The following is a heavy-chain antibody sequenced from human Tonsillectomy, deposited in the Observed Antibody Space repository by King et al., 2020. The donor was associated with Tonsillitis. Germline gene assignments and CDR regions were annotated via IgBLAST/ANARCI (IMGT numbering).Heavy chain of an antibody. J-gene: IGHJ1*01. CDR1: GFTFSSYG. V-gene: IGHV3-30*18. CDR3: AKEGPPLWFGELSGYFQH. CDR2: ISYDGSNK. Sequence: VQLVESGGGVVQPGRSLRLSCAASGFTFSSYGMHWVRQAPGKGLEWVAVISYDGSNKYYADSVKGRFTISRDNSKNTLYLQVNSLRAEDTAVYYCAKEGPPLWFGELSGYFQHWGQGTLVTVSS. D-gene: IGHD3-10*01.